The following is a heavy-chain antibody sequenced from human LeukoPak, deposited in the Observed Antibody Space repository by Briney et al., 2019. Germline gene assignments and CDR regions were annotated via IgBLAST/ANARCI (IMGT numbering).Heavy chain of an antibody. CDR1: GDSVTGYY. Sequence: SETLSLTCTVFGDSVTGYYLNWVRQPPGKGLEWIGHIYKIGTTNYNPSLKSRITISVDTSKNQFSLNLSSVTAADTAVYYCARRRTTGTTGYFDYWGQGTLVTVSS. CDR3: ARRRTTGTTGYFDY. J-gene: IGHJ4*02. D-gene: IGHD1-1*01. CDR2: IYKIGTT. V-gene: IGHV4-4*08.